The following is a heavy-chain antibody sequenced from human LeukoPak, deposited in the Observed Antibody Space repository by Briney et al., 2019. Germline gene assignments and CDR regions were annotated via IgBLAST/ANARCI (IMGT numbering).Heavy chain of an antibody. D-gene: IGHD3-3*01. CDR2: IIPILGIA. CDR3: ARVSGSYDFWSGYYPNDAFDI. Sequence: GASVKVSCKASGGTFSSYAISWVRQAPGQGLEWMGRIIPILGIANYAQKFQGRVTITADKSTSTAYMELSSLRSEDTAVYYCARVSGSYDFWSGYYPNDAFDIWGQGTMVTVFS. V-gene: IGHV1-69*04. CDR1: GGTFSSYA. J-gene: IGHJ3*02.